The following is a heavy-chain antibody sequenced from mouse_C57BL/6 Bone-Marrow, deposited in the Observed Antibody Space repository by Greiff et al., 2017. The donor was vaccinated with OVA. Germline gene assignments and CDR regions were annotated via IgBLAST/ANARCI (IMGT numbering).Heavy chain of an antibody. Sequence: FHLHHSGADLSRPVASVKLSCKASGYTFTSYGISWVKQRTGQGLEWIGEIYPRSGNTYYNEKFKGKATLTADKSSSTAYMELRSLTSEDSAVYFCARRFYFDYWGQGTTLTVSS. CDR2: IYPRSGNT. CDR1: GYTFTSYG. V-gene: IGHV1-81*01. CDR3: ARRFYFDY. J-gene: IGHJ2*01.